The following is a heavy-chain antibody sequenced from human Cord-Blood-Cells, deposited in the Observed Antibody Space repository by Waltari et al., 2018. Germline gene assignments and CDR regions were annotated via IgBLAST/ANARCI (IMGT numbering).Heavy chain of an antibody. CDR1: GFTVSSNY. J-gene: IGHJ3*02. CDR2: IYSGGST. Sequence: EVQLVESGGGLVQPGGSLRLSCAASGFTVSSNYMSLVRQAPGKGLEWVSVIYSGGSTYYADSVKGRFTISRHNSKNTLYLQMNSLRAEDTAVYYCARADSSSWYAFDIWGQGTMVTVSS. D-gene: IGHD6-13*01. V-gene: IGHV3-53*04. CDR3: ARADSSSWYAFDI.